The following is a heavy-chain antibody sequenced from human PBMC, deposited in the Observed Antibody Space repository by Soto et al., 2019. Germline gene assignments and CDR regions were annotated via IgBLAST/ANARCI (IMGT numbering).Heavy chain of an antibody. CDR3: ERDEQVVVAATPRLGAFDI. J-gene: IGHJ3*02. D-gene: IGHD2-15*01. CDR2: LLPIFGTA. Sequence: QVQLVQSGAEVKKPGSSVKVSCKASGGTFSSYAISWVRQAPGQGLEWLGGLLPIFGTANYAQKFQGRVTITADESTSTAYMELSSLRSEDTAVYYCERDEQVVVAATPRLGAFDIWGKGTMVTVSS. V-gene: IGHV1-69*01. CDR1: GGTFSSYA.